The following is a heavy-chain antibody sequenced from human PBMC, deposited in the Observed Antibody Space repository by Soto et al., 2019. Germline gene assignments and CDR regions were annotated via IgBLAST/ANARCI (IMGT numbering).Heavy chain of an antibody. Sequence: SGPTLVNPTETLTLTCTFSGFSLTSPGMCASWIRQSPGKALEWLALIERDDDDKYYSTSLKTRLTISKDTRKNQVVLTMANMEPADTATYYCARSIRGPRRFNGMDVWGQGTTVTVSS. CDR3: ARSIRGPRRFNGMDV. J-gene: IGHJ6*02. CDR2: IERDDDDK. V-gene: IGHV2-70*13. CDR1: GFSLTSPGMC. D-gene: IGHD1-20*01.